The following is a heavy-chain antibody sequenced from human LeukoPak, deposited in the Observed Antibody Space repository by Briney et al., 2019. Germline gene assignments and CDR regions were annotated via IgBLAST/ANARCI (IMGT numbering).Heavy chain of an antibody. J-gene: IGHJ6*02. Sequence: ASVKVSCKASGYTFTGYYMHWVRQAPGQGLEWMGWINPNSGGTNYAQKFQGRATMTRDTSISTAYMELSRLRSDDTAVYYCARDWAQGDGYKDYYYYYGMDVWGQGTTVTVSS. CDR3: ARDWAQGDGYKDYYYYYGMDV. CDR2: INPNSGGT. V-gene: IGHV1-2*02. D-gene: IGHD5-24*01. CDR1: GYTFTGYY.